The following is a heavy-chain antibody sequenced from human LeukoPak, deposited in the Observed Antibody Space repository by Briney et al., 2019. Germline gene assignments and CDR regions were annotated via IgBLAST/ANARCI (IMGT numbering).Heavy chain of an antibody. V-gene: IGHV3-23*01. J-gene: IGHJ4*02. CDR2: ISGSGGST. Sequence: GSLRLSCAASGFTFSSYAMSWVRQAPGKGLEWVSAISGSGGSTYYADSVKGRFTISRDNSKNTLYLQMNSLRAEDTAVYYCAKSLSIFGVVIPPFDYWGQGTLVTVSS. D-gene: IGHD3-3*01. CDR3: AKSLSIFGVVIPPFDY. CDR1: GFTFSSYA.